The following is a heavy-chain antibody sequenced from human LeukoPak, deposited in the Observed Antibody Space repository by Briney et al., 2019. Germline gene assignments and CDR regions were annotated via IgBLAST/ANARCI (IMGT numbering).Heavy chain of an antibody. Sequence: ASVKVSCKPSGYTFTGYYIHWVRQAPGQGLEWMGWINPNSGGTNYAQKFQGRVTMTRDTSISTACMELSRLRSDDTAVYYCARDGVGSTRTFDYWGQGTLVTVSS. CDR1: GYTFTGYY. CDR3: ARDGVGSTRTFDY. J-gene: IGHJ4*02. D-gene: IGHD3-3*01. CDR2: INPNSGGT. V-gene: IGHV1-2*02.